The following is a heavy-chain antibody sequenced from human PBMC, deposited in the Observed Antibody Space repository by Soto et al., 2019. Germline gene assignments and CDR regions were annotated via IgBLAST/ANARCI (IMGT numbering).Heavy chain of an antibody. CDR3: ARDAPYYYGMDV. CDR1: GGSFSGYY. J-gene: IGHJ6*02. Sequence: QVQLQQWGAGLLKPSETLSLTCAVYGGSFSGYYWSWIRQPPGKGLEWIGEINHSGSTNYNPSLKCRXXIXVXXAKNQFSLKLSSVTAADTAVYYCARDAPYYYGMDVWGQGTTVTVSS. CDR2: INHSGST. V-gene: IGHV4-34*01.